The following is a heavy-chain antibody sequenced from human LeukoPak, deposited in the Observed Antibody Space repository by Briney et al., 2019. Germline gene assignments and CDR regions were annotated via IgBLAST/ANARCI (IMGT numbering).Heavy chain of an antibody. Sequence: GGSLRLSCAASGFTLSNYDMHWVRHITGKGLEWVSVSKTIGDTYYLGSVKGRFTISREDAKNSLHLQMNSLTVGDTAVYYCARDKSGHNWFDPWGQGTLVTVSS. V-gene: IGHV3-13*01. D-gene: IGHD6-25*01. J-gene: IGHJ5*02. CDR3: ARDKSGHNWFDP. CDR2: SKTIGDT. CDR1: GFTLSNYD.